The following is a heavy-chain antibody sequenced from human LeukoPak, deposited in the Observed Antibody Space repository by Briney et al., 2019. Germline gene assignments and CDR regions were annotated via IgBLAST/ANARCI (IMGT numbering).Heavy chain of an antibody. CDR1: GYSISSGYY. D-gene: IGHD4-17*01. Sequence: SETLSLTCAVSGYSISSGYYWGRIRQPPGKGLEWIGSIYHSGSTYHNPSLKSRVTIPVDTSKNQFSLKLSSLTAADTAVYYCAKVDYGDYYNDAFDIWGQGTMVTVSS. J-gene: IGHJ3*02. CDR3: AKVDYGDYYNDAFDI. V-gene: IGHV4-38-2*01. CDR2: IYHSGST.